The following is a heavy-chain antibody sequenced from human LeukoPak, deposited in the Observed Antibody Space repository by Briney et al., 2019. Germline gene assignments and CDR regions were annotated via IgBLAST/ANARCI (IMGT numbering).Heavy chain of an antibody. CDR1: GGSISSSSFY. CDR3: ASSRGSYYYYYMDV. CDR2: IYYSGST. Sequence: PSETPSLTCTVSGGSISSSSFYWGWIRQPPGKGLECIGSIYYSGSTYYNPSLKSRVTISVDTSKNQFSLKLSSVTAADTAVYYCASSRGSYYYYYMDVWGKGTTVTVSS. D-gene: IGHD6-13*01. V-gene: IGHV4-39*07. J-gene: IGHJ6*03.